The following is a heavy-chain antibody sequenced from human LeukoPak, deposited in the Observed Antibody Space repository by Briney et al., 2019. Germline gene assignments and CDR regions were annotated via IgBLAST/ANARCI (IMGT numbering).Heavy chain of an antibody. CDR2: IIPIFGTA. J-gene: IGHJ5*02. V-gene: IGHV1-69*01. Sequence: SVKVSCKASGGTFSRYAISWVRQDPGQGLEWMGGIIPIFGTANYAQKFQGRVTITADESTSTAYMELSTLRAEDTAVYYCARAVEYCSSTSCYPYNWFDPWGQGTLVTVSS. CDR3: ARAVEYCSSTSCYPYNWFDP. CDR1: GGTFSRYA. D-gene: IGHD2-2*01.